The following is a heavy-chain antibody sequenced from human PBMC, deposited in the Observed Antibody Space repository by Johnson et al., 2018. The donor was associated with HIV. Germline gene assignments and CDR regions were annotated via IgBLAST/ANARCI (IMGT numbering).Heavy chain of an antibody. D-gene: IGHD3-22*01. Sequence: VLLVESGGGLVQPGGSLSLSCAASGFTFDDYAMHWVRQAPGTGLEWVSGISWTSGSIGYAASVQGLFTLSSDNAKNSLYLQMNSLRAEDTALVSLPTPHSTDSDSRGYGDAFDIWGQGKMGTV. CDR1: GFTFDDYA. CDR3: PTPHSTDSDSRGYGDAFDI. CDR2: ISWTSGSI. V-gene: IGHV3-9*01. J-gene: IGHJ3*02.